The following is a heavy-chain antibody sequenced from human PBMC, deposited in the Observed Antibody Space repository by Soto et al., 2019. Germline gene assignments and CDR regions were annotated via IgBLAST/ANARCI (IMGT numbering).Heavy chain of an antibody. CDR1: GFTFSNYA. Sequence: QVQLVESGGGVVQPGRSLRVSCAASGFTFSNYAMHWVRQAPGKGLEWVAIISHGGSNKFYADSVEGRFTISRDNSINMLYLHMNSLRPEDTAVYFCAKELSGSGWYVDSWGQGTLVTVSS. J-gene: IGHJ4*02. CDR2: ISHGGSNK. CDR3: AKELSGSGWYVDS. V-gene: IGHV3-30*18. D-gene: IGHD6-19*01.